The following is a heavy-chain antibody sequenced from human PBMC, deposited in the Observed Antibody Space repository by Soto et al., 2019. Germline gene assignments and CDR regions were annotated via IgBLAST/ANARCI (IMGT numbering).Heavy chain of an antibody. CDR2: IKPDGSEK. CDR3: VRYYDGSGSNDGFQI. Sequence: AGGSLRLSCEASGFTFSTYWMSWVRQAPGKGLEWVANIKPDGSEKYYVDSVKGRFTISRDDAKNSLDLQMNSLRVEDTAVYYCVRYYDGSGSNDGFQIWGQGTMVTVSS. D-gene: IGHD3-22*01. J-gene: IGHJ3*02. CDR1: GFTFSTYW. V-gene: IGHV3-7*01.